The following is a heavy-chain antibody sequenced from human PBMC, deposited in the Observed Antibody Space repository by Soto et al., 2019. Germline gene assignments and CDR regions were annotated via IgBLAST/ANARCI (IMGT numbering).Heavy chain of an antibody. J-gene: IGHJ4*02. V-gene: IGHV3-23*01. CDR1: GGMPRRCS. Sequence: GEAWRDRRGGSGGMPRRCSMLGCRHVPGKVLEGVSAISGSGGSPYYADSVKGRFTISRDNSKNTLYLQMNSLRAEDTAVYYCANGAPIVVVTARDYSSVQLYFDYCGQG. D-gene: IGHD2-21*02. CDR2: ISGSGGSP. CDR3: ANGAPIVVVTARDYSSVQLYFDY.